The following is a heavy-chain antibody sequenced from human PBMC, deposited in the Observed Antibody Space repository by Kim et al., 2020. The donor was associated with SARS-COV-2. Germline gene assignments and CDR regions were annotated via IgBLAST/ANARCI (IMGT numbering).Heavy chain of an antibody. Sequence: GGSLRLSCAASGFTVSSNYMSWVRQAPGKGLEWVSVIYSGGSTYYADSVKGRFTISRDNSKNTLYLQMNSLRAEDTAVYYCARTLWSGFGSTWFDPWGQGTLVTVSS. V-gene: IGHV3-66*01. CDR3: ARTLWSGFGSTWFDP. CDR1: GFTVSSNY. CDR2: IYSGGST. J-gene: IGHJ5*02. D-gene: IGHD3-3*01.